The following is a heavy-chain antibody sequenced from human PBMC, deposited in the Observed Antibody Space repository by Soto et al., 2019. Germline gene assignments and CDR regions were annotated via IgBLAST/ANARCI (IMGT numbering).Heavy chain of an antibody. Sequence: PSETLSLTCTVSGGSISSGDYYWSWIRQPPGKGLEWIGYIYYSGSTYYNPSLKSRVTISVDTSKNQFSLKLSSVTAADTAVYYCAREPIGYSGYQDWGQGTLVTVSS. CDR2: IYYSGST. CDR3: AREPIGYSGYQD. CDR1: GGSISSGDYY. J-gene: IGHJ4*02. D-gene: IGHD5-12*01. V-gene: IGHV4-30-4*01.